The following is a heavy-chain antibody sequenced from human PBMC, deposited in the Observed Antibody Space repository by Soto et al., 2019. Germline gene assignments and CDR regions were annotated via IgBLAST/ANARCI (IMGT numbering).Heavy chain of an antibody. Sequence: EVQLVESGGGLVQPGGSLRLSCAASEFTFSGRSVHWVRQAPGKGLVWVSGIDKVGTDSTYADSVKGRFTSSRDNAKNTVYLQMNSLRVEDTGVYYWARGWFGPEVWGKGTTVTVSS. D-gene: IGHD3-10*01. CDR1: EFTFSGRS. V-gene: IGHV3-74*01. CDR2: IDKVGTDS. J-gene: IGHJ6*03. CDR3: ARGWFGPEV.